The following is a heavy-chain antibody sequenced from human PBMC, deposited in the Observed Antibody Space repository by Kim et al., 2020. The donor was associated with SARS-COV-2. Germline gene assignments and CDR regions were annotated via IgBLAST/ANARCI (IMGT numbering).Heavy chain of an antibody. Sequence: GGSLRLSCAASGFSFSNVWMSWVRQAPGKGLEWVGRIKTNTEGGTTEYVAPGKGRFTIARDDSKNTLYLQMTSLKTEDTAVYYCTAPLVRGISIKMGYGDVWGQGTTVTVSS. V-gene: IGHV3-15*01. D-gene: IGHD3-10*01. J-gene: IGHJ6*02. CDR1: GFSFSNVW. CDR3: TAPLVRGISIKMGYGDV. CDR2: IKTNTEGGTT.